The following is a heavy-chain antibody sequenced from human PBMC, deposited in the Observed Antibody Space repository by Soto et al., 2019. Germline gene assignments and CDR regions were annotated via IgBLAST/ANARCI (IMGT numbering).Heavy chain of an antibody. CDR3: ARGGPVTGHDFDY. D-gene: IGHD6-19*01. Sequence: QVQLMQSGAEVKKPGASAKVSCKASGYTFTNYDITWVRQAPGQGLEWMGWMNPNSGSTAYAQKFQGRVTMTRNTSISTAYMELSSLRSEDAAVYYCARGGPVTGHDFDYWGQGTLSPSP. CDR1: GYTFTNYD. CDR2: MNPNSGST. J-gene: IGHJ4*02. V-gene: IGHV1-8*02.